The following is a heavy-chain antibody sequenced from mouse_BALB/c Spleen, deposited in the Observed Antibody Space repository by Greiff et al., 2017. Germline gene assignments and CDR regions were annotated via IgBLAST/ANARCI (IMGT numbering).Heavy chain of an antibody. Sequence: VHLVESGPGLVAPSQSLSITCTVSGFSLTSYGVHWVRQPPGKGLEWLGVIWAGGSTNYNSALMSRLSISKDNSKSQVFLKMNSLQTDDTAMYYCARDETMITTGAMDYWGQGTSVTVSS. CDR2: IWAGGST. J-gene: IGHJ4*01. CDR1: GFSLTSYG. V-gene: IGHV2-9*02. CDR3: ARDETMITTGAMDY. D-gene: IGHD2-4*01.